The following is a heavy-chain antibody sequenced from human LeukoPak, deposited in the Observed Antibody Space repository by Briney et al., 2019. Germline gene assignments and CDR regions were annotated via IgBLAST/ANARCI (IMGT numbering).Heavy chain of an antibody. Sequence: GGSLRLSCAASGFTFSSYAMHWVRQAPGKGLEWVAVISYDGSNKYYADSVKGRFTISRDNSKNTLYLQMNSLRAEDTAVYYCARGSGQLGPEGYFDYWGQGTLVTVSS. CDR3: ARGSGQLGPEGYFDY. D-gene: IGHD6-6*01. J-gene: IGHJ4*02. CDR1: GFTFSSYA. V-gene: IGHV3-30*14. CDR2: ISYDGSNK.